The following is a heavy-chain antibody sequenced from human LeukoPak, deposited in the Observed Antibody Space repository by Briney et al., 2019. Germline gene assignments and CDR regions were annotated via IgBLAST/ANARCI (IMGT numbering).Heavy chain of an antibody. CDR2: IYYSGST. J-gene: IGHJ4*02. V-gene: IGHV4-59*08. CDR1: GGSIGSYY. D-gene: IGHD2-2*01. Sequence: SETLSLTCTVSGGSIGSYYWSWIRQPPVKGLEWIGYIYYSGSTNYNPSLKSRVTISVDTSKNQFSLKLSSVTAADTAVYYCARLGMPFNFDYWGQGTLVTVSS. CDR3: ARLGMPFNFDY.